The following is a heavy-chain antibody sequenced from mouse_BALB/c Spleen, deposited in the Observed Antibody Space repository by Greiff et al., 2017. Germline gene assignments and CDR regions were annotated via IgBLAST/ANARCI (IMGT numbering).Heavy chain of an antibody. CDR3: ARATTVVSYWYFDV. J-gene: IGHJ1*01. CDR2: ISSGGST. CDR1: GFTFSSYA. V-gene: IGHV5-6-5*01. D-gene: IGHD1-1*01. Sequence: EVKVVESGGGLVKPGGSLKLSCAASGFTFSSYAMSWVRQTPEKRLEWVASISSGGSTYYPDSVKGRFTISRDNARNILYLQMSSLRSEDTAMYYCARATTVVSYWYFDVWGAGTTVTVSS.